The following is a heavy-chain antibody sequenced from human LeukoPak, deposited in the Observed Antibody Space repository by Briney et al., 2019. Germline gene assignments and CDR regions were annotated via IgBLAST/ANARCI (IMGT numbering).Heavy chain of an antibody. CDR2: IKENGSEE. Sequence: GGSLRLSCGASGFIFKRYWMSWVRQAPGKGPEWVANIKENGSEEYYVDSVKGRFTNSRDNAKNSLYLQMNSLRAEDTAVYYCARVLSGGSCIFDYWGQGTPVTVSS. CDR1: GFIFKRYW. CDR3: ARVLSGGSCIFDY. V-gene: IGHV3-7*03. J-gene: IGHJ4*02. D-gene: IGHD2-15*01.